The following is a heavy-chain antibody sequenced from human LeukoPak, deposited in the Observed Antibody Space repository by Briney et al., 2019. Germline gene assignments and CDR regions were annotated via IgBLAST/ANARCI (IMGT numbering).Heavy chain of an antibody. CDR3: ARDLYYYGSGSYGYY. J-gene: IGHJ4*02. D-gene: IGHD3-10*01. Sequence: GGSLRLSCAASGFTFITYPMHWVRQALGKGLEWVAVTSHDESNKYYADSVKGRFTISRDNSNNTLYLQMNSLRAEDTAVYYCARDLYYYGSGSYGYYWGQGTLVTVSS. CDR2: TSHDESNK. V-gene: IGHV3-30-3*01. CDR1: GFTFITYP.